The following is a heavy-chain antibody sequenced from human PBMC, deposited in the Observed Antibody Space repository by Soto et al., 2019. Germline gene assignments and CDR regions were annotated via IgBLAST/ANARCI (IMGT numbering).Heavy chain of an antibody. CDR2: INPSGGST. D-gene: IGHD2-21*02. V-gene: IGHV1-46*01. CDR3: ARNLTAADY. J-gene: IGHJ4*02. CDR1: GYTFTSYY. Sequence: QVQLMQSGAEVKKPGASVTISCKASGYTFTSYYIHWVRQAPRQGLEWMAIINPSGGSTNYAQKFQGRVTVTRDTSTSTVNMELSSLSSEDTAVYYCARNLTAADYWGQGPLVTVSS.